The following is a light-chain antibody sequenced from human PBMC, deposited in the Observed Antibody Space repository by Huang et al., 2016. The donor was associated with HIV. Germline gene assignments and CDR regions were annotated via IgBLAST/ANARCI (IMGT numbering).Light chain of an antibody. J-gene: IGKJ2*01. CDR2: DSS. Sequence: EIVMTQSPATLSVSPGERTTLSCRASQSVSSNLAGYQQKPGQAPRLLLYDSSTSATDIPARFSGSGSGTEFTLTISSLQSEDFAVYYCQQYNDWPMYTFGQGTKLDIK. CDR1: QSVSSN. CDR3: QQYNDWPMYT. V-gene: IGKV3-15*01.